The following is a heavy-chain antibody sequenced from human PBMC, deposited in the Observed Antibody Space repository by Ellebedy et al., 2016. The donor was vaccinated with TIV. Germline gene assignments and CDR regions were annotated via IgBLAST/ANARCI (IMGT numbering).Heavy chain of an antibody. CDR2: IFGDDYT. CDR1: GFTVSSKY. Sequence: GESLKISCAASGFTVSSKYMSWVRQAPGKGLEWVSIIFGDDYTYYADAVKGRFTTSRHKSNNTVPLQLNNLRADDTAVYFCARGLRMGYYFDSWGQGTPVSVSS. J-gene: IGHJ4*02. V-gene: IGHV3-66*01. D-gene: IGHD2-15*01. CDR3: ARGLRMGYYFDS.